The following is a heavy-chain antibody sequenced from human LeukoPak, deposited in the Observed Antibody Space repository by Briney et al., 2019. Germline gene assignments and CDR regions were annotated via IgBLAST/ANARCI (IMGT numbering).Heavy chain of an antibody. CDR1: GFAVDTNY. CDR2: IHSGAGST. D-gene: IGHD1-26*01. V-gene: IGHV3-53*01. Sequence: GGSLRLSCVASGFAVDTNYMNWVRQAPGKGLEWVSVIHSGAGSTNYADSVKGRFTISRDSSKNTLYLQMNSLRAEDTGVYYCVRDGGLSGSYFDYWGQGILVTVSS. J-gene: IGHJ4*02. CDR3: VRDGGLSGSYFDY.